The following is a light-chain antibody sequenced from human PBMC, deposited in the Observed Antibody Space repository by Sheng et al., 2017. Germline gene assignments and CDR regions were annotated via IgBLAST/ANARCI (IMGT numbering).Light chain of an antibody. CDR1: QSVSFN. CDR3: QQRNDWPIT. Sequence: EIVMTQSPATLSVSPGERATLSCRASQSVSFNLAWYQQRPGQVPRLLIYGASTRVTGIPARFSGSGSGTEFTLTITSLQSEDSAVYYCQQRNDWPITFGQGTRLEIK. V-gene: IGKV3-15*01. CDR2: GAS. J-gene: IGKJ5*01.